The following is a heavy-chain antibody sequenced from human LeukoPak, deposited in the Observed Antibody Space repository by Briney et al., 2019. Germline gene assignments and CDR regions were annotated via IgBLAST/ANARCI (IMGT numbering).Heavy chain of an antibody. V-gene: IGHV3-30*03. D-gene: IGHD3-22*01. CDR3: ARDPPDYYDSSGYSD. J-gene: IGHJ4*02. CDR1: GFTFSSYG. CDR2: ISYDGNNK. Sequence: GRSLRLSCTASGFTFSSYGMHWVRQAPGKGLEWVAVISYDGNNKYYTDSVKGRFTISRDNSKNTLYLQVHSLRTEDTAVYYCARDPPDYYDSSGYSDWGQGTLVTVSS.